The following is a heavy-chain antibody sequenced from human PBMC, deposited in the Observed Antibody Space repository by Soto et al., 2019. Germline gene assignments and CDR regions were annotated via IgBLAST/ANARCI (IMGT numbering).Heavy chain of an antibody. CDR2: IYYSGNT. CDR1: GDPLNTGGYY. Sequence: QVQLQESGPGLVEPSQTLALTCTVSGDPLNTGGYYWSWIRHLPGKGLEWLGYIYYSGNTYYNPSLKGRVNISGDMSKKQFSLRLSSVTAADTAVYHCARVSSDWLHPWGPGIQVTVSS. J-gene: IGHJ5*02. D-gene: IGHD3-10*01. CDR3: ARVSSDWLHP. V-gene: IGHV4-31*03.